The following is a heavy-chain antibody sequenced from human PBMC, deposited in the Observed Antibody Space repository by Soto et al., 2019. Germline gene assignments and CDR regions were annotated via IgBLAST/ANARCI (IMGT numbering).Heavy chain of an antibody. Sequence: VQLVQSGAEVKTPGASVKVSCKAFGYTFIRYAMHWVRQAPGQRLEWMGWINGENGNTRYSGNFQGRVTITRDTSASTVYMELSSLRSEDTALYYCARDQMTSFGVVSPSLDYWGQGTLVTVSS. CDR2: INGENGNT. CDR1: GYTFIRYA. CDR3: ARDQMTSFGVVSPSLDY. J-gene: IGHJ4*02. V-gene: IGHV1-3*01. D-gene: IGHD3-3*01.